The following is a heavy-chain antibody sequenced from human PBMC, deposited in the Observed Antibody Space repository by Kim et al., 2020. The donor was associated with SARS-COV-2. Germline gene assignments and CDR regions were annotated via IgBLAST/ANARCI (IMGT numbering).Heavy chain of an antibody. J-gene: IGHJ6*02. Sequence: SVKVSCKASGGTFSSYAISWVRQAPGQGLEWMGGIIPIFGTANYAQKFQGRVTITADESTSTAYMELSSLRSEDTAVYYCARVYPRGSGSYYSYNYYGMDVWGQGTTVTVSS. CDR3: ARVYPRGSGSYYSYNYYGMDV. D-gene: IGHD3-10*01. CDR1: GGTFSSYA. CDR2: IIPIFGTA. V-gene: IGHV1-69*13.